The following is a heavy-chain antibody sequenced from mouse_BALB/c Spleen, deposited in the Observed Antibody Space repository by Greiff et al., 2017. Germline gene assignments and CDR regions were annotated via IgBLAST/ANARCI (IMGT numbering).Heavy chain of an antibody. CDR1: GYTFTSYW. CDR2: INPSNGRT. Sequence: VQLQQPGAELVKPGASVKLSCKASGYTFTSYWMHWVKQRPGQGLEWIGEINPSNGRTNYNEKFKSKATLTVDKSSSTAYMQLSSLTSEDSAVYYCAREGGNWEDAYWGQGTLVTVSA. CDR3: AREGGNWEDAY. D-gene: IGHD4-1*01. V-gene: IGHV1S81*02. J-gene: IGHJ3*01.